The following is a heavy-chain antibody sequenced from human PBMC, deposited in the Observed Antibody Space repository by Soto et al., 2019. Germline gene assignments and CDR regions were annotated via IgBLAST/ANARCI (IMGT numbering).Heavy chain of an antibody. CDR1: GFTFSDHW. CDR2: IKGDGSIT. V-gene: IGHV3-74*01. Sequence: EVQLVESGGGLVQPGGSLRLSCAASGFTFSDHWIHWVRQGPGEGLVWVSRIKGDGSITNYADSVKGRFTISRHNAKNTVYLKINSLRVEDTALYYCARGLRGAYGMDVWGQGTTVTVSS. J-gene: IGHJ6*02. CDR3: ARGLRGAYGMDV. D-gene: IGHD2-21*01.